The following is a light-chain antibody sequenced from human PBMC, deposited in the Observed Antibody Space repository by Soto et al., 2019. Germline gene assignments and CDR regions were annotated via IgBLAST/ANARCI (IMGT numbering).Light chain of an antibody. J-gene: IGLJ1*01. CDR2: EGS. CDR3: CSFAGTGTQYV. CDR1: SDNIGSYNL. Sequence: QSALTQPASVSGSLGQSTTISFIGSSDNIGSYNLVSWYQQKPGKAPKIIIFEGSKRPSGVSNRFSGSRSGNTASLTISGLQAEDEADYYCCSFAGTGTQYVFGTGTKVTVL. V-gene: IGLV2-23*01.